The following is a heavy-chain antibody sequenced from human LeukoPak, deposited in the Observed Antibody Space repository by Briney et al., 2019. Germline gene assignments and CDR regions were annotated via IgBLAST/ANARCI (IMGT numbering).Heavy chain of an antibody. CDR1: GFTFSSYS. D-gene: IGHD3-22*01. CDR2: ISSSSSYI. V-gene: IGHV3-21*01. Sequence: GGSLRLSCAASGFTFSSYSMNWVRQAPGKGLEWVSSISSSSSYIYYADSVKGRFTISRDNAKNSLYLQMNSLRAEDTAVYYCARDRWYYYDSGGYSVDYWGQGTLVTVSS. J-gene: IGHJ4*02. CDR3: ARDRWYYYDSGGYSVDY.